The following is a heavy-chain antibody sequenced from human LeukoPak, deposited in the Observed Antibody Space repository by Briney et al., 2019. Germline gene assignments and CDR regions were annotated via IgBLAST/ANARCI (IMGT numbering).Heavy chain of an antibody. D-gene: IGHD3-10*01. CDR3: ARMTLYGSGTVD. CDR2: ISSNGGST. CDR1: GFTFSSYA. J-gene: IGHJ4*02. V-gene: IGHV3-64*01. Sequence: PGGSLRLSCAASGFTFSSYAMHWVRQAPGKGLEYVSGISSNGGSTYYANSVKGRFTISRDNSKNIVKLQTGSLRVEDTAVYHCARMTLYGSGTVDWGQGILVTVSS.